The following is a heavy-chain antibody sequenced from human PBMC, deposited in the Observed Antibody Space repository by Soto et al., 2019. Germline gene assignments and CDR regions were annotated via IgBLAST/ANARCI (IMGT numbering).Heavy chain of an antibody. CDR2: IRTAGDP. CDR3: ARAARSGGIDF. V-gene: IGHV3-13*05. Sequence: EVQLVESGGGLVQPGGSLRLSCAASGFTFSTYDLHWVRQASGKGLEWVSTIRTAGDPYYPGSVKGRFIVSRENAKNSLYLQMNSLRAGDTAVYYCARAARSGGIDFWGQGTLVTVSS. J-gene: IGHJ4*02. CDR1: GFTFSTYD.